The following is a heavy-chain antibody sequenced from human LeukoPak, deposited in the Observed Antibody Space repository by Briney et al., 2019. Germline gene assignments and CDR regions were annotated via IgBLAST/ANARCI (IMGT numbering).Heavy chain of an antibody. CDR1: GFTFSSYS. CDR3: AELGITMIGGV. Sequence: PGGSLRLSCAASGFTFSSYSMNWVRQAPGKGLEWVSGITWNSDNIDYADSVKGRFTISRDNAKNSLYLQMNSLRAEDTAVYYCAELGITMIGGVWGKGTTVTISS. D-gene: IGHD3-10*02. V-gene: IGHV3-21*01. CDR2: ITWNSDNI. J-gene: IGHJ6*04.